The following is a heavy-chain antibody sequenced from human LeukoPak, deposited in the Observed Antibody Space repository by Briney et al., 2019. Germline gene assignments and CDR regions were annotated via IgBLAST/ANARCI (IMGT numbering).Heavy chain of an antibody. Sequence: ASVRVSCKASGYTFSGYYMHWVRQAPGQGLECMGWINPNSGGTNYAQKFQGRVTMTRDTSISTAYMELSRLRADDKAVYYCARTALFDSSSWALSIAQYFYGRVFWGQGTTVTVSS. J-gene: IGHJ6*02. D-gene: IGHD6-13*01. V-gene: IGHV1-2*02. CDR3: ARTALFDSSSWALSIAQYFYGRVF. CDR1: GYTFSGYY. CDR2: INPNSGGT.